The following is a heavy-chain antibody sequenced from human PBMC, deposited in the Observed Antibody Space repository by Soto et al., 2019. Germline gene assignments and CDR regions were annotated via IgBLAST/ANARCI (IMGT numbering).Heavy chain of an antibody. CDR2: ISSSSFTT. D-gene: IGHD4-17*01. V-gene: IGHV3-48*01. CDR1: LFRFSDYS. Sequence: PDWSLRLSCSASLFRFSDYSMNWVHQNPVRGLELVSYISSSSFTTHYADSVEGRFTISRDNAKNTLYLQMNSLRAEDTAVYYCAKDFSTVFPASEYWGQGTLVTVSS. J-gene: IGHJ4*02. CDR3: AKDFSTVFPASEY.